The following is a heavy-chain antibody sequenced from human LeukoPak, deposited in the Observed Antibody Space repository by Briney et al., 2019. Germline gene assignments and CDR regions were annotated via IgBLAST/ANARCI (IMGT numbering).Heavy chain of an antibody. D-gene: IGHD2-15*01. Sequence: GGSLRLSCAASGFTFDDYAMHWVRQVPGKGLEWVSGINWSSATIGYADSVKGRFTISRDSAKKSLYLQMNSLRTEDTALYYCAKGSLGYCSGGSCYGLASVDYWGQGTLVTVSS. CDR2: INWSSATI. J-gene: IGHJ4*02. CDR1: GFTFDDYA. CDR3: AKGSLGYCSGGSCYGLASVDY. V-gene: IGHV3-9*01.